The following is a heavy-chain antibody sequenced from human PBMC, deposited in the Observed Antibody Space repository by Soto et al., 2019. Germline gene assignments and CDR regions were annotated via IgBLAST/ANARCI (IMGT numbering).Heavy chain of an antibody. J-gene: IGHJ3*02. V-gene: IGHV4-31*03. D-gene: IGHD2-15*01. Sequence: QVQLQESGPGLVKPSQTLSLTCTVSGDSISSGGYYWTWIRQPPGKGLEGIGYIYSSGCTYYNPPLQRRITISLDTSKNLFSLRLSSVTAADTAVYYCARDFPYCSGSSCYPTRGAFDIWGRGTMVTVSS. CDR3: ARDFPYCSGSSCYPTRGAFDI. CDR1: GDSISSGGYY. CDR2: IYSSGCT.